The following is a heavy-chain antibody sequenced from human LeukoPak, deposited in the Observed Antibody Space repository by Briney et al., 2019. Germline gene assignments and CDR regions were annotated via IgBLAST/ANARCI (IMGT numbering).Heavy chain of an antibody. D-gene: IGHD3-22*01. Sequence: GGSLRLSCAASGFTFSSYWMHWVRQAPGKRLVWVSRINTDGSSTSYADSVKGRFTISRDNAKNTLYLQMNSLRAEDTAVYYCATTAYYYDSSGYGYWGQGTLVTVSS. CDR3: ATTAYYYDSSGYGY. CDR2: INTDGSST. J-gene: IGHJ4*02. V-gene: IGHV3-74*01. CDR1: GFTFSSYW.